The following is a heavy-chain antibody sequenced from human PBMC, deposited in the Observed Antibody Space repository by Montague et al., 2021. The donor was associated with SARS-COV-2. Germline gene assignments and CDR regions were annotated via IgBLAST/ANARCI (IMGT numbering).Heavy chain of an antibody. V-gene: IGHV3-30*04. CDR2: ISNDGSHE. D-gene: IGHD3-22*01. Sequence: SLRLSCAASGFTFTNYAMHWVRQAPGKGLEWVAVISNDGSHEYYADSVKGRFTISRDNSRNTLYLQMNSLRPEDSAVYYCARDAGRISVMVVVNGAYFAYWGQGTLVTVSS. CDR3: ARDAGRISVMVVVNGAYFAY. CDR1: GFTFTNYA. J-gene: IGHJ4*02.